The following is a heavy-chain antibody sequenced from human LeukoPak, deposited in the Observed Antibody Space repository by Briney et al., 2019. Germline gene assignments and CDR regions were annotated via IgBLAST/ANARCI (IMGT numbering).Heavy chain of an antibody. V-gene: IGHV4-38-2*02. CDR2: IYHSGST. D-gene: IGHD2-2*01. CDR3: ARGGSEYCSSTSCYEYYYYYMDV. Sequence: SETLSLTCTVSGYSISSGYYWGWIRQPPGKGLEWIGSIYHSGSTYYNPSLKSRVTISVDTSKNQFSLKLSSVTAADTAVYYCARGGSEYCSSTSCYEYYYYYMDVWGKGTTVTVSS. J-gene: IGHJ6*03. CDR1: GYSISSGYY.